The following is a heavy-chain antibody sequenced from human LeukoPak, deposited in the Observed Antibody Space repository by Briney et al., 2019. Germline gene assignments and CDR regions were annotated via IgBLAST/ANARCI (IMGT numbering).Heavy chain of an antibody. V-gene: IGHV4-34*01. CDR2: MNPSGST. Sequence: SETLSLTCAVYGGSFSGYYWTWIRQTPEKGLEWIGEMNPSGSTSYNPSLKSRVTISVDTSKNQFSLKLSSVTAADTAVYYCARVSQLNNWFDPWGQGTLVTVSS. CDR1: GGSFSGYY. J-gene: IGHJ5*02. D-gene: IGHD5-18*01. CDR3: ARVSQLNNWFDP.